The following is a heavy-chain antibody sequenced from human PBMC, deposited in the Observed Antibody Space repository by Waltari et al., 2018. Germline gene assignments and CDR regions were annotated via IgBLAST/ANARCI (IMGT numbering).Heavy chain of an antibody. CDR3: AKSNFHDTQYPGYLDS. J-gene: IGHJ4*02. CDR1: GFSFVTYG. V-gene: IGHV3-30*02. CDR2: IPYDGSNQ. D-gene: IGHD3-22*01. Sequence: QAQLVESGGGVVQSGGSLRLSWSASGFSFVTYGMHWARQAPGKGLEWVSFIPYDGSNQYYADSVKGRFTISRDNSKNTLYLQMNSLRAEDTAVYYCAKSNFHDTQYPGYLDSWGQGTLVTVSS.